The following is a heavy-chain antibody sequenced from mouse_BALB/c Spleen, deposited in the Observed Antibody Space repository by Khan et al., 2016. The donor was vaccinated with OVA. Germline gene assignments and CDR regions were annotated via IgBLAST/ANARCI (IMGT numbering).Heavy chain of an antibody. CDR1: GYTFTSYW. V-gene: IGHV1S81*02. J-gene: IGHJ3*01. CDR2: INPSNGRT. D-gene: IGHD2-1*01. Sequence: VQLQESGAELVKPGASVKLSCKTSGYTFTSYWMHWVRQRPGQGLEWIGEINPSNGRTNYNEKFKNKATLTVDKSSSTAYIQLSSLTSEDSAVYYCARLYYSWLADWGQGTLVSVSA. CDR3: ARLYYSWLAD.